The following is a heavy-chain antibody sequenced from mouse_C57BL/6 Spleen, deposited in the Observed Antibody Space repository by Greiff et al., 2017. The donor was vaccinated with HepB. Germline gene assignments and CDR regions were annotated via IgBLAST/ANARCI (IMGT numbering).Heavy chain of an antibody. CDR1: GFTFSSYT. J-gene: IGHJ4*01. V-gene: IGHV5-9*01. CDR2: ISGGGGNT. Sequence: EVQGVESGGGLVKPGGSLKLSCAASGFTFSSYTMSWVRQTPEKRLEWVATISGGGGNTYYPDSVKGRFTISRDNAKNTLYLQMSSLRSEDTALYYCARQTAQAPMDYWGQGTSVTVSS. D-gene: IGHD3-2*02. CDR3: ARQTAQAPMDY.